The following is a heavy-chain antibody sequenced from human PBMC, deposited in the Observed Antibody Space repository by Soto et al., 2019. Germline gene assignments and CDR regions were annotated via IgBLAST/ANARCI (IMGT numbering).Heavy chain of an antibody. D-gene: IGHD3-22*01. CDR1: GGTFSSYA. J-gene: IGHJ4*02. CDR3: ARELTYYDSSGYFDY. CDR2: IIPIFGTA. V-gene: IGHV1-69*06. Sequence: SVKVSCKASGGTFSSYAISWVRQAPGQGLEWMGGIIPIFGTANYAQKFQGRVTITADKSTSTAYVELSSLRSEDTAVYYCARELTYYDSSGYFDYWGQGTLVTVSS.